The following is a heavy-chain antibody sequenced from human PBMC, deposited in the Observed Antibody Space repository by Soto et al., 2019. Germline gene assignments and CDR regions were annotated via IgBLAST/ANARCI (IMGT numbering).Heavy chain of an antibody. J-gene: IGHJ4*02. Sequence: GGSLRLSCAASGFTFSSYWMSWVRQAPGKGLEWVANIKQDGSEKYYVDSVKGRFTISRDNAKNSLYLQMNSLRAEDTAVYYCARPHRDYDYIWGSYHQQYYFDYWGQGTLVTVSS. CDR3: ARPHRDYDYIWGSYHQQYYFDY. CDR1: GFTFSSYW. D-gene: IGHD3-16*02. V-gene: IGHV3-7*01. CDR2: IKQDGSEK.